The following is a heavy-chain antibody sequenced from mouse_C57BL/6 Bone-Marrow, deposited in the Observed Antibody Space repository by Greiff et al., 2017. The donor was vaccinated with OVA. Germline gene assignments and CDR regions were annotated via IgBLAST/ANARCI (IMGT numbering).Heavy chain of an antibody. J-gene: IGHJ3*01. Sequence: QVQLQQPGAELVKPGASVKLSCKASVYTFTSYWMQWVKQRPGQGLEWIGEIDPSDSYTNYNQKFKGKATLTVDTSSSTAYMQLSSLTSEDSAVYYCASAVFAYWGQGTLVTVSA. V-gene: IGHV1-50*01. CDR3: ASAVFAY. CDR1: VYTFTSYW. CDR2: IDPSDSYT.